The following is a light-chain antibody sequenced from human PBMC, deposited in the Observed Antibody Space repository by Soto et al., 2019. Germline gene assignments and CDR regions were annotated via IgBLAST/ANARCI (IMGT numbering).Light chain of an antibody. CDR3: QQYNNWAPCT. CDR2: DAS. CDR1: QSVSSN. Sequence: ETVMTQSPATLSVSPGERATLSCRASQSVSSNLAWYQQKPGQAPRLLIYDASTRATGIPARFSGSGSGTEVTLTISRLQSEDFAVYYCQQYNNWAPCTFGQGTKLEIK. V-gene: IGKV3-15*01. J-gene: IGKJ2*02.